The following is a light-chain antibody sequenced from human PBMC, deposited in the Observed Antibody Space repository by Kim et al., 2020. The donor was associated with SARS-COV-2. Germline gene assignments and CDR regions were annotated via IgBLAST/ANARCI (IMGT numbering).Light chain of an antibody. J-gene: IGLJ3*02. CDR1: SSNIGNNY. CDR2: ENN. Sequence: QSVLTQPPSVSAAPGQMVTISCSGSSSNIGNNYVSWYQQVPGTAPKLLIFENNKRPSGIPDRFSGSKSGTSATLGITGLQTGDEADYYCGTWDTSLSGLPWVFGGGTQLTVL. CDR3: GTWDTSLSGLPWV. V-gene: IGLV1-51*01.